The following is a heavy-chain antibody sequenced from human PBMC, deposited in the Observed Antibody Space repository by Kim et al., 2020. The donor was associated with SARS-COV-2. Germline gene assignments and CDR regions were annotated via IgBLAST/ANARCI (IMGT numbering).Heavy chain of an antibody. J-gene: IGHJ4*01. D-gene: IGHD3-10*01. CDR3: DRLYAFTGSYTAYYFD. V-gene: IGHV4-39*01. CDR2: LSYSGRR. Sequence: SETLSLTCTVSGASIGSHGYFWAWIRQPPGRGLEWIGSLSYSGRRYYNPSLERRITTSLDTSKTLFSLRLTPVTAADTAVYHCDRLYAFTGSYTAYYFD. CDR1: GASIGSHGYF.